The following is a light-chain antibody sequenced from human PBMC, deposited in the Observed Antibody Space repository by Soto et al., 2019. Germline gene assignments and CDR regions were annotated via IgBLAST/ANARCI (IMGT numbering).Light chain of an antibody. CDR2: DAS. CDR1: QSVSSY. J-gene: IGKJ1*01. V-gene: IGKV3-11*01. CDR3: QQYYNWPRT. Sequence: EIVLTQSPATLSLSPGERATLSCRASQSVSSYLAWYQQKPGQAPRLLIYDASNRATGIPARFSGSGSGTDFTLTISSLEPEDFAVYFCQQYYNWPRTFGQGTKVEI.